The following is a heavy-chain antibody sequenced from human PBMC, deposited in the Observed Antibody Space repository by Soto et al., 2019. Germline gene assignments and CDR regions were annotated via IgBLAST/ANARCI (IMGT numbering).Heavy chain of an antibody. Sequence: GGSLRLSCADSGFILRNYWMSWVRQAPEMGLQWVASIKEDGSEKYYVDPVKGRFTISRENAKNSLYLQMNSLRAEDTAVYYCARYRSLDPWGQGILVTVSS. CDR2: IKEDGSEK. CDR3: ARYRSLDP. D-gene: IGHD3-16*02. CDR1: GFILRNYW. J-gene: IGHJ5*02. V-gene: IGHV3-7*03.